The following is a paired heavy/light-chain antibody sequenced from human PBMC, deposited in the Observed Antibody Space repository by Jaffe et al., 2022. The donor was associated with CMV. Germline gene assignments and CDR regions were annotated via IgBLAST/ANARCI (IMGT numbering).Heavy chain of an antibody. V-gene: IGHV3-11*01. D-gene: IGHD3-3*01. J-gene: IGHJ4*02. Sequence: QVQLVESGGGLVKPGGSLRLSCAASGFTFSDYYMSWIRQAPGKGLEWLSFINRSGNTKYYADSVKGRFTISRDDASNSLYLQMNSLTAGDTAVYYCARGFVYHDFWTIDPAPFDYWGQGTLVSVSS. CDR1: GFTFSDYY. CDR3: ARGFVYHDFWTIDPAPFDY. CDR2: INRSGNTK.
Light chain of an antibody. CDR2: EVS. Sequence: DIVMTQTPLSLSVTPGQPASISCRSSQSLLHRDGKTYLYWYLQKPGQSPHLLIYEVSNRFSGVPDRFSGSGSGTDFTLKITRVEAEDVGVYYCMQSIQLLPTFGQGTKLEIK. V-gene: IGKV2D-29*02. J-gene: IGKJ2*01. CDR1: QSLLHRDGKTY. CDR3: MQSIQLLPT.